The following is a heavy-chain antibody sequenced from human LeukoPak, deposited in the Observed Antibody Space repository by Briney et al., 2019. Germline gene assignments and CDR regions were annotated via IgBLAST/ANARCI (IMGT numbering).Heavy chain of an antibody. D-gene: IGHD5-24*01. V-gene: IGHV3-33*06. J-gene: IGHJ4*02. CDR1: GFTFSSYG. Sequence: GRSLRLSCAASGFTFSSYGMHWVRQAPGKGLEWVAVIWIDGSNKYYADSVKGRFTISRDNSKNTLYLQMNSLRAEDTAVYYCAKSRRWLQFCDSWGQGTLLTVPS. CDR2: IWIDGSNK. CDR3: AKSRRWLQFCDS.